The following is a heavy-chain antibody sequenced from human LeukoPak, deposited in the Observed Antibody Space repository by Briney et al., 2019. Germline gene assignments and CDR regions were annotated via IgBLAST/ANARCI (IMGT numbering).Heavy chain of an antibody. J-gene: IGHJ5*02. V-gene: IGHV3-43*01. D-gene: IGHD2-2*01. CDR1: GFTFDDYT. CDR3: ARDVIVVVPGYNWFDP. CDR2: IRWDGVST. Sequence: GGSLRLSCAASGFTFDDYTMHWVRQAPGKGLEWVSLIRWDGVSTYYADSVKGRFTISRDNAKNSLYLQMNSLRAEDTAVYYCARDVIVVVPGYNWFDPWGQGTLVTVSS.